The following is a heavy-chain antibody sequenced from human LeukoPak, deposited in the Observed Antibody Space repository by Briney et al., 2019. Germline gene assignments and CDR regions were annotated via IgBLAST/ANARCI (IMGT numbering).Heavy chain of an antibody. Sequence: SQTLSLTCSISGDSVSSTPWNWIRQSPSRGLEWLGRTYYRSKWYNDYAVSVKSRITINPDTSKNQFSLQLNSVTPEDTAVYYCARGGRGYCTSSSCYFDYWGQGTLVTVSP. V-gene: IGHV6-1*01. CDR1: GDSVSSTP. CDR2: TYYRSKWYN. CDR3: ARGGRGYCTSSSCYFDY. D-gene: IGHD2-2*01. J-gene: IGHJ4*02.